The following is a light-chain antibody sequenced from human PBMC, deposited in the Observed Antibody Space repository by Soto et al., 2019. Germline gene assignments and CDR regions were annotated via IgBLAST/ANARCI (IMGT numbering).Light chain of an antibody. J-gene: IGLJ1*01. CDR3: SSYTSSSTSPYV. CDR2: DVS. V-gene: IGLV2-14*01. Sequence: QSALTQPASVSGSPGQSITISCTGTSSDVGGYNYVSWYQQHPGKAPKLMIYDVSNRPSGVSNRFSGSKSGNTASLTISGLQAEDEADYYRSSYTSSSTSPYVFGTGTKVTVL. CDR1: SSDVGGYNY.